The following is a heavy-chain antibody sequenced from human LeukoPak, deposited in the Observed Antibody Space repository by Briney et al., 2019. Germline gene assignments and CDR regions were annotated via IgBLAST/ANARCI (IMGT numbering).Heavy chain of an antibody. CDR3: ARGFLDS. Sequence: GGSLRLSCAASGFSFSTYWMTWVRQIPEKGLEWVANIKPDGSQKYYVDSVKGRFIVSRDNTKNSLYLQVNNLGVEDTAVYYCARGFLDSWGRGTLVTVSS. CDR1: GFSFSTYW. V-gene: IGHV3-7*01. D-gene: IGHD3/OR15-3a*01. CDR2: IKPDGSQK. J-gene: IGHJ4*02.